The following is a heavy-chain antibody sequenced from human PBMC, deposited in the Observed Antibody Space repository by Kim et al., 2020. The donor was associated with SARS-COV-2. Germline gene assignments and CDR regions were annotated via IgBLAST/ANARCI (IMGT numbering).Heavy chain of an antibody. V-gene: IGHV3-21*01. J-gene: IGHJ6*02. CDR3: ARDEEGYEYGMDV. CDR2: ISSSSSYI. CDR1: GFTFSSYS. Sequence: GGSLRLSCAASGFTFSSYSMNWVRQAPGKGLEWVSSISSSSSYIYYADPVKGRFTISRDNAKNSLYLQMNSLRAEDTAVYYCARDEEGYEYGMDVWGQGTTVTVSS.